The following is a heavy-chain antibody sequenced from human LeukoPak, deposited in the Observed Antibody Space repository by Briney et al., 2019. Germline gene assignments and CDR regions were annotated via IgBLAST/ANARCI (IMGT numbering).Heavy chain of an antibody. Sequence: SETLSLTCTVSGGSISSYYWSWIRQPPGKGLEWIGYIYHSGSTNYNPSLKSRVTISVDTSKNQFSLKLSSVTAADTAVYYCASTVLGWSPPYYFDYWGQGTLVTVSS. CDR1: GGSISSYY. CDR2: IYHSGST. D-gene: IGHD3-3*01. J-gene: IGHJ4*02. V-gene: IGHV4-59*01. CDR3: ASTVLGWSPPYYFDY.